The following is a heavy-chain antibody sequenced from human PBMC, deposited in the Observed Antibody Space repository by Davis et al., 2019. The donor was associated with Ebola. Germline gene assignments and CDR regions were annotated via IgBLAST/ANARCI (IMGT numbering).Heavy chain of an antibody. Sequence: PSETLSLTCTVSGGSISSGSYYWSWIRQPAGKGLEWIGHIYTSGSTNYNPSLKSRVTISVDTSKNQFSLKLSSVTAADTAVYYCASSPRGDFWSGYYRYYYYMDVWGKGTTVTVSS. CDR3: ASSPRGDFWSGYYRYYYYMDV. D-gene: IGHD3-3*01. J-gene: IGHJ6*03. CDR2: IYTSGST. V-gene: IGHV4-61*09. CDR1: GGSISSGSYY.